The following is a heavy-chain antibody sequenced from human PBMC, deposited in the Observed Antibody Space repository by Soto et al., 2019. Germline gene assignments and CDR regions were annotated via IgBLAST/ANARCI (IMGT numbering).Heavy chain of an antibody. J-gene: IGHJ4*02. CDR2: VSGSGGST. V-gene: IGHV3-23*01. Sequence: GGSLRLSCAASGFTFSSYAMSWVRQAPGKGLEWVSAVSGSGGSTFYADSVKGRFTISRDNSKNTLYLQMNSLRTEDSAVYYCARDSETNGYSYDYFDYWGQGTLVTVSS. CDR3: ARDSETNGYSYDYFDY. CDR1: GFTFSSYA. D-gene: IGHD5-18*01.